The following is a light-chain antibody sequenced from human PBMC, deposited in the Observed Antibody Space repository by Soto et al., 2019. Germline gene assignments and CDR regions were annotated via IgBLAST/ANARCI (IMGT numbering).Light chain of an antibody. V-gene: IGKV3-15*01. J-gene: IGKJ1*01. CDR1: QSISNN. CDR2: SAS. Sequence: DIVMTQSPDSLTVSPGGSRNLSCRASQSISNNVAWYQQKPGQAPRLLIYSASTRATDFPARFSGGGSGTDFTLTISGLQSEDFAVYYCQQYSSWPTTFGQGTKVDIK. CDR3: QQYSSWPTT.